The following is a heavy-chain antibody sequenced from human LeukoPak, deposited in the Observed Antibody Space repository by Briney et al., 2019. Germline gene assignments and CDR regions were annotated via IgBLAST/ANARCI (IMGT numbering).Heavy chain of an antibody. Sequence: SETLSLTCAVSDYSISSGNYWGWIRQPPGKGLEWIGSVYHSGSTHYSPSLKSRVTIAVDTSKNQFSLKLSSVTAADTAVYYCASLRRGELYSLGYWGQGTLVTVSS. J-gene: IGHJ4*02. CDR2: VYHSGST. D-gene: IGHD3-16*01. CDR1: DYSISSGNY. CDR3: ASLRRGELYSLGY. V-gene: IGHV4-38-2*01.